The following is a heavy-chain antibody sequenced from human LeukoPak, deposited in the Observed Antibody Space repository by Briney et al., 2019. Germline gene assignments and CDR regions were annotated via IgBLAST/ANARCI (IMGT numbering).Heavy chain of an antibody. Sequence: PSETLSLTCAVSGGSISSGNWWSWVRQPPGKGLEWIGEIYHCGTTNYNPSLKSRVTISVDKSKNQFSLKLSSVTAADTAVYYCARATVGHAFDIWGQGTMVTVSS. CDR2: IYHCGTT. CDR3: ARATVGHAFDI. CDR1: GGSISSGNW. D-gene: IGHD4-23*01. J-gene: IGHJ3*02. V-gene: IGHV4-4*02.